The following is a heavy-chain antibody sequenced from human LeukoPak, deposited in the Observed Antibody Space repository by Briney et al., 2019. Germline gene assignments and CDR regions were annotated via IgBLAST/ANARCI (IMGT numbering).Heavy chain of an antibody. V-gene: IGHV3-74*01. Sequence: TGGSLRLSCVVSGFTFSDYYMNWIRQAPGKGLMWVSRINSDGSTTSYADSVKGRFTISRDNAKNTLYLQMNSLRVEDTAVYYCTRINYGWGQGTLVTVSS. CDR3: TRINYG. D-gene: IGHD3-16*01. CDR2: INSDGSTT. CDR1: GFTFSDYY. J-gene: IGHJ4*02.